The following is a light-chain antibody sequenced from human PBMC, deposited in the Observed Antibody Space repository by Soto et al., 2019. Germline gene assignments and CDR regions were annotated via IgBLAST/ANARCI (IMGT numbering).Light chain of an antibody. J-gene: IGKJ1*01. CDR2: GAS. V-gene: IGKV3-11*01. CDR3: QQHSHWPPWT. CDR1: ENVRTF. Sequence: EVVLTHSPATLSLSPGERATLSFSSSENVRTFVDWYQQKPGQAPRLLIYGASNRATGIPARFSGSGSGTDFTLTISDLEPEDFAVYYCQQHSHWPPWTFGQGTKVDIK.